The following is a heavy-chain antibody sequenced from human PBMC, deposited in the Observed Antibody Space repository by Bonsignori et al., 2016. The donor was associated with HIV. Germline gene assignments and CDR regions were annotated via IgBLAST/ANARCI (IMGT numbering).Heavy chain of an antibody. J-gene: IGHJ6*03. Sequence: SVKVSCKASGGTFSSYAISWVRQAPGQGLEWMGGIIPILGIANYAQKFQGRVTITADKSTSTAYMELSSLRSEDTAVYYCARGGDIRAVAGTPYYYYYMDVWGKGTTVTVSS. CDR3: ARGGDIRAVAGTPYYYYYMDV. CDR1: GGTFSSYA. D-gene: IGHD6-19*01. CDR2: IIPILGIA. V-gene: IGHV1-69*10.